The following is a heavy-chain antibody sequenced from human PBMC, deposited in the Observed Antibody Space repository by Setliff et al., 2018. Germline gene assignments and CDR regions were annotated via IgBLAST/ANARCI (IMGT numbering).Heavy chain of an antibody. CDR2: IFPADADT. Sequence: GESLKISCKESRDSFTNYWIIWVRQVPGKGLEWMGMIFPADADTRYNPSFKGQVTMSLDRSITTAYLQWSSLKASDTAMYYCARVGWGPQQLVPYNWFDPWGQGTLVTVSS. CDR3: ARVGWGPQQLVPYNWFDP. CDR1: RDSFTNYW. V-gene: IGHV5-51*01. D-gene: IGHD6-13*01. J-gene: IGHJ5*02.